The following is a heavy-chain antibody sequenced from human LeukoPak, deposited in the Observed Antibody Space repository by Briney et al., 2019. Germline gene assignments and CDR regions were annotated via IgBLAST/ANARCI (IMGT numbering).Heavy chain of an antibody. CDR1: GGTFSSYA. Sequence: ASVKVSCKASGGTFSSYAISWVRQAPGQGLEWMGWMNPNSGNTGYAQKFQGRVTITRNTSISTAYMELSSLRSEDTAVYYCAREAHDSSSWYYYYYYMDVWGKGTTVTVSS. J-gene: IGHJ6*03. CDR3: AREAHDSSSWYYYYYYMDV. V-gene: IGHV1-8*03. CDR2: MNPNSGNT. D-gene: IGHD6-13*01.